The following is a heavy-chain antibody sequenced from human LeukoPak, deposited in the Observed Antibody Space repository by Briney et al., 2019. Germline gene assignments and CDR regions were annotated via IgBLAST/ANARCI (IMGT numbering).Heavy chain of an antibody. CDR2: ISSSGSTI. CDR3: ARDGSVLRYFDWSNYDY. V-gene: IGHV3-48*03. CDR1: GFTFSSYE. J-gene: IGHJ4*02. Sequence: GGSLRLSCAASGFTFSSYEMNWVRQAPGKGLEWVSYISSSGSTIYYADSVKGRFTISRDNAKNSPYLQMNSLRAEDTAVYYCARDGSVLRYFDWSNYDYWGQGTLVTVSS. D-gene: IGHD3-9*01.